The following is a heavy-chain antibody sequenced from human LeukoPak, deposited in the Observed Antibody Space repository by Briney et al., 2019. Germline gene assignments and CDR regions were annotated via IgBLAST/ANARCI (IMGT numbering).Heavy chain of an antibody. CDR1: GGSITAGDYY. J-gene: IGHJ4*02. Sequence: SETLSLTCTVSGGSITAGDYYWGWIRQPPGTGLHWIGTTYEGASLKSRVTISLDTSKSQFSLKLSSVTAADTAVYYCARNSKYSGSYLGTFDYWGQGTLVTVSS. CDR3: ARNSKYSGSYLGTFDY. CDR2: T. V-gene: IGHV4-61*08. D-gene: IGHD1-26*01.